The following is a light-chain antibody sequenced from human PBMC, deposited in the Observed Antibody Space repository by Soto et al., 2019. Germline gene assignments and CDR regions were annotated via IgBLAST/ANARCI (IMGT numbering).Light chain of an antibody. CDR2: DTS. V-gene: IGKV3-11*01. J-gene: IGKJ1*01. CDR1: QSVGSY. CDR3: QQRSDWPPT. Sequence: EIVLTQSPATLSLSPGERATLSCRASQSVGSYLAWFQQTPGQAPRLLIYDTSNRATGIPARFSGSGSGTDFTLPISSLETEDFAVYYCQQRSDWPPTFGQGTKVDIK.